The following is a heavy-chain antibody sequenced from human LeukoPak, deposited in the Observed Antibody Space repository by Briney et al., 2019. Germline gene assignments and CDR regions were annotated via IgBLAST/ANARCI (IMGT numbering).Heavy chain of an antibody. D-gene: IGHD3-9*01. CDR3: ASSYYDILTGYSHDAFDI. CDR2: IYYSGST. Sequence: ASETLSLTCTVSGGSISSSSYYWGWIRQPPGKGLEWIGSIYYSGSTYYSPSLKSRVTISVDTSKNQFSLKLSSVTAADTAVYYCASSYYDILTGYSHDAFDIWDQGTMVTVSS. V-gene: IGHV4-39*01. CDR1: GGSISSSSYY. J-gene: IGHJ3*02.